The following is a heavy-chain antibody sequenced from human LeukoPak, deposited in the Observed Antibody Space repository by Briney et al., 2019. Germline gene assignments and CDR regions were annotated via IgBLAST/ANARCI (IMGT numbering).Heavy chain of an antibody. V-gene: IGHV4-31*03. J-gene: IGHJ4*02. D-gene: IGHD3-3*01. CDR2: IYYSGST. CDR3: ARGSYVFLSD. Sequence: SQTLSLTCTVSGGSISSGGYYWSWLRQHPGKGLEWIGYIYYSGSTYYNPSLKSRVTISVDTSKNQFSLKLSSVTAADTAVYYCARGSYVFLSDWGQGTLVTVSS. CDR1: GGSISSGGYY.